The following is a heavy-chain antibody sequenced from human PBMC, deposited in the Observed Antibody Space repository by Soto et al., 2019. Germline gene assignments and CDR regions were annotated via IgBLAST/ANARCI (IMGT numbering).Heavy chain of an antibody. D-gene: IGHD2-2*01. V-gene: IGHV1-8*01. CDR1: GYTFTSYD. CDR3: ARGSLGGLPVPAAIGVY. Sequence: QVQLVQSGAEVKKPGASVKVSCKASGYTFTSYDINWVRQATGQGLEWMGWMNPNSGNTGYAQKLQSRVTMTRNTSISTAYMELSSLRSEDTAVYYCARGSLGGLPVPAAIGVYWGQGTLVTVSS. J-gene: IGHJ4*02. CDR2: MNPNSGNT.